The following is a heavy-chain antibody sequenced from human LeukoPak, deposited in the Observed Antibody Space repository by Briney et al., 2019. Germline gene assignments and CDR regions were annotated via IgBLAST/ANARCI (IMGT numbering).Heavy chain of an antibody. D-gene: IGHD3-9*01. V-gene: IGHV1-18*01. CDR3: AREIYYDILTGYEY. CDR2: ISAYNGNT. Sequence: ASVKVSCKASGYTFTSYGISWVRQAPGQGLEWMGWISAYNGNTNYAQKLQGRVTMTTDTSTSTAYMELRSLRSDDTAVYYCAREIYYDILTGYEYWGQGTLVTVSS. J-gene: IGHJ4*02. CDR1: GYTFTSYG.